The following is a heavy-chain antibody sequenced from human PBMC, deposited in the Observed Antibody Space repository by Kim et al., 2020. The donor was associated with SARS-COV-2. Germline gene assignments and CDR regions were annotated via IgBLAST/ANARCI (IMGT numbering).Heavy chain of an antibody. V-gene: IGHV3-33*01. J-gene: IGHJ4*02. D-gene: IGHD6-19*01. CDR1: GFTFSSYG. Sequence: GGSLRLSCAASGFTFSSYGMHWVRQAPGKGLEWVADIWYDGSNEYYADSVKGRFTISRDNSKNTLYLQMNSLRAEDTAVYYCARGAGAGDDGGQGTLVTV. CDR2: IWYDGSNE. CDR3: ARGAGAGDD.